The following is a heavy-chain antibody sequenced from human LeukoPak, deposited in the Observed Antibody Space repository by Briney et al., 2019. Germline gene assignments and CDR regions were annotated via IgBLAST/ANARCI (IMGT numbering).Heavy chain of an antibody. Sequence: PGGSLRLSCAASGFTFDDYAMHWVRQAPGKGLEWVSGISWNSVSIGYEDSVKGRFTISRDNAKNSLYLQMNSLRAEDTALYYCAKDRHYDWYFDLWGRGTLVTVSS. CDR2: ISWNSVSI. D-gene: IGHD4-17*01. J-gene: IGHJ2*01. CDR1: GFTFDDYA. CDR3: AKDRHYDWYFDL. V-gene: IGHV3-9*01.